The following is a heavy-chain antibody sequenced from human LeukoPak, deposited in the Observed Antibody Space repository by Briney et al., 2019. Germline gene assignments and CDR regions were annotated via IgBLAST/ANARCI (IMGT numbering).Heavy chain of an antibody. CDR1: GFTSSSYW. D-gene: IGHD1-26*01. CDR3: ARVQWELRGVGSYFEY. Sequence: PGGSLRVSCVVPGFTSSSYWMSWVRQGPGKGLERVANIKQDGSEKYYVDSVKGRFTMSRDNAKNSLYLQMNSLRAEDTAVYYCARVQWELRGVGSYFEYWGQGALVTVSS. J-gene: IGHJ4*02. V-gene: IGHV3-7*01. CDR2: IKQDGSEK.